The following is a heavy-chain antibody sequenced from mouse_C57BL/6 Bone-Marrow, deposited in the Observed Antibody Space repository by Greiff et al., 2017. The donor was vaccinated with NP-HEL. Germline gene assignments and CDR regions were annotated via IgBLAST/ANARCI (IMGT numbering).Heavy chain of an antibody. Sequence: QVQLQQPGAELVMPGASVKLSCKASGYTFTSYWMHWVKQRPGQGLEWIGEIDPSDSYTNYNQKFKGKSTLTVDKSSSTAYMQLSSLTSEDSAVYSCASLLDYFDYWGQGTTLTVSA. D-gene: IGHD2-1*01. CDR1: GYTFTSYW. CDR3: ASLLDYFDY. J-gene: IGHJ2*01. CDR2: IDPSDSYT. V-gene: IGHV1-69*01.